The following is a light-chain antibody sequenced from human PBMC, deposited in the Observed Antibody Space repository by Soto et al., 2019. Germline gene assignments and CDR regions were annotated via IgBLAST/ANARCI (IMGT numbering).Light chain of an antibody. J-gene: IGKJ1*01. CDR3: QQYNNWPQT. V-gene: IGKV3-15*01. Sequence: EIVMTQSPATLSVSPGERATLSCRASQSVSGNLAWYQQKPGQAPRLLIYGASTRATGVPARFSGSGSGTEFTLTNSSLHSEDFAVYYCQQYNNWPQTFGQGTKVEIK. CDR2: GAS. CDR1: QSVSGN.